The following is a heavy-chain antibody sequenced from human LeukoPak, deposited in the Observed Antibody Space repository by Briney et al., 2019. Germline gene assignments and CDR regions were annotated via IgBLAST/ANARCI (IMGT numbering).Heavy chain of an antibody. J-gene: IGHJ4*02. D-gene: IGHD1-26*01. CDR3: ARPSGNYYSHFDY. CDR2: ISGSGGST. V-gene: IGHV3-23*01. Sequence: GGSLRLSCAASGFTFSNAWMSWVRQAPGKGLQWVSAISGSGGSTYYADSVKGRFTISRDNSKNTLYLQMNSLRAEDTAVYYCARPSGNYYSHFDYWGQGTLVTVSS. CDR1: GFTFSNAW.